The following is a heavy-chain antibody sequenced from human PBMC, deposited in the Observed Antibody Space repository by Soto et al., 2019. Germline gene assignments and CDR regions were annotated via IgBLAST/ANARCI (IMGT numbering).Heavy chain of an antibody. Sequence: QALSLTCAISGESVSSSRASWNWYRKSQSRGLEWLGRTYYRSKWYTDYAVSVKSRITINPDTSKNQFSLQLNSVTPEDTAVYYCARDRIAAAGWFDPWGQGTLVTVSS. D-gene: IGHD6-13*01. CDR1: GESVSSSRAS. CDR3: ARDRIAAAGWFDP. J-gene: IGHJ5*02. V-gene: IGHV6-1*01. CDR2: TYYRSKWYT.